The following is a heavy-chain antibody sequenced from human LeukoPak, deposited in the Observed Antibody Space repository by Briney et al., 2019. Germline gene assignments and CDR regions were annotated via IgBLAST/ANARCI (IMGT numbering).Heavy chain of an antibody. CDR2: IKSDGRT. CDR1: GFTFCNYW. V-gene: IGHV3-74*01. J-gene: IGHJ1*01. D-gene: IGHD3-22*01. CDR3: ARAPSEIGGYYPEYFRH. Sequence: PGGPLRLSCAAAGFTFCNYWMHWVRQAPGKGLVWVSRIKSDGRTNYADSVKGRFTISRDNAKNTVSLQMNSLRAEDTGVYYCARAPSEIGGYYPEYFRHWGQGTLVTVSS.